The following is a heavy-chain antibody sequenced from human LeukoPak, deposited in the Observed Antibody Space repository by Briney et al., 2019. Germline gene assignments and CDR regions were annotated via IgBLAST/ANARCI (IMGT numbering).Heavy chain of an antibody. D-gene: IGHD2-21*01. Sequence: SQTLSLTCTVSGGSISSGGYYWSWIRQPPGKGLEWIGYIYYSGSTYYNPSLKSRVTISVDTSKNQFSLKLSSVTAADTAVYYCARDCCGPGPHRGGYYHYGMDVWGQGTTVTVSS. J-gene: IGHJ6*02. V-gene: IGHV4-30-2*01. CDR1: GGSISSGGYY. CDR2: IYYSGST. CDR3: ARDCCGPGPHRGGYYHYGMDV.